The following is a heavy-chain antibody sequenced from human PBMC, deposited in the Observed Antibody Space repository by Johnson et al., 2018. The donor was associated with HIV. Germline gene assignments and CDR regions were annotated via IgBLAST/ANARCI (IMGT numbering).Heavy chain of an antibody. J-gene: IGHJ3*02. CDR2: IRYDGSNK. CDR1: GFTFSSYG. CDR3: ARDSSSWYHDAFDI. D-gene: IGHD6-13*01. V-gene: IGHV3-30*02. Sequence: QVQLVESGGDVVQPGGSLRLSCAASGFTFSSYGMHWVRQAPGKGLEWVAFIRYDGSNKYYADSVKGRFTISRDNSKNTLYLQMNSLRAEDTAVYYCARDSSSWYHDAFDIWGQGTMVTVSS.